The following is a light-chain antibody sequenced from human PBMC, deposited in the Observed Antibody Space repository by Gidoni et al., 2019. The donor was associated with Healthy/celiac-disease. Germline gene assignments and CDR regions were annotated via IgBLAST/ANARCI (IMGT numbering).Light chain of an antibody. CDR3: QQYNSYSST. V-gene: IGKV1-5*03. Sequence: SSWLAWYQQKPGNAPKLLIYKASSLESGVPSRFSGSGSGTEFTLTISSLQPDDFATYYCQQYNSYSSTFGQGTKVEIK. CDR1: SSW. J-gene: IGKJ1*01. CDR2: KAS.